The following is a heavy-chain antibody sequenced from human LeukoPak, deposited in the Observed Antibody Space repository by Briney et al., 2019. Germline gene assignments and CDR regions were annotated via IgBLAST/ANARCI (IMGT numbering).Heavy chain of an antibody. CDR3: TTDFPDYFHS. V-gene: IGHV3-15*01. Sequence: GDSLRLSCAASGFSFNIYAMSWVRQAPGKGLEWIGHIKRKTNGGTADYAAPVKGRFTISRDDSKNTLYLQINTLRTEDTAVYYCTTDFPDYFHSWGQGTLVTVSS. CDR1: GFSFNIYA. J-gene: IGHJ4*02. CDR2: IKRKTNGGTA.